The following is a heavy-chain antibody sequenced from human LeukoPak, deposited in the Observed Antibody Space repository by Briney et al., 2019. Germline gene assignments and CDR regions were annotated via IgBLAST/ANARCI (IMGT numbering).Heavy chain of an antibody. V-gene: IGHV1-8*03. Sequence: ASVKVSCKASGYTFTSYDINWVRQATGQGLEWMGWMNPNSGNTGYAQKFQGRVTITRNTSISTAYMELSSLRSEDTAVYYCARDLRDIVVVPAATLTYYYYYYMDVWGKGTTVTISS. CDR1: GYTFTSYD. CDR3: ARDLRDIVVVPAATLTYYYYYYMDV. CDR2: MNPNSGNT. D-gene: IGHD2-2*01. J-gene: IGHJ6*03.